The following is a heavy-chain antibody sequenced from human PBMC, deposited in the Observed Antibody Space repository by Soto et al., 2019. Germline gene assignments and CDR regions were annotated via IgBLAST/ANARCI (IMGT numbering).Heavy chain of an antibody. CDR3: ARDGRLLWFGELSQGTFDY. D-gene: IGHD3-10*01. V-gene: IGHV3-33*01. CDR2: IWYDGSNK. CDR1: GFTFSSYG. Sequence: QVQLVESGGGVVQPGRSLRLSCAASGFTFSSYGMHWVRQAPGKGLEWVAVIWYDGSNKYYADSVKGRFTISRDNSKNTLYLQMNSLRDEDTAVYYCARDGRLLWFGELSQGTFDYWGQGTLVTVSS. J-gene: IGHJ4*02.